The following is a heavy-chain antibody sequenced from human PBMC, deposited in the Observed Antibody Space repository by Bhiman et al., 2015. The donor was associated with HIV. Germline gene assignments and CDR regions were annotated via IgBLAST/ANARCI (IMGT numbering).Heavy chain of an antibody. Sequence: EVQLVESGGDLVQPAGSLRLSCAASGFTFSSFAMHWVRQAPGKGLEWVSGISGSGGSKFYADSVKGRFTISRDNSKNTLYLQMNSLGAEDTAVYYCAKDDDYGDYGGVSYFDYWGQGTLVTVSS. V-gene: IGHV3-23*04. D-gene: IGHD4-17*01. CDR1: GFTFSSFA. J-gene: IGHJ4*02. CDR2: ISGSGGSK. CDR3: AKDDDYGDYGGVSYFDY.